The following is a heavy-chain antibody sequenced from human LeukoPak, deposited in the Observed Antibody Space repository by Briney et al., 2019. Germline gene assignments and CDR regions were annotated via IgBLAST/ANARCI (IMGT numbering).Heavy chain of an antibody. Sequence: SQTLSLTCAISGDSFSSNSAAWNWIRQSPSRGLEWLGRTYYRSKWYNDYAVSVKSRITINPDTSKNQFSLQLNSVTPEDTAVYYCARERTAVGSGYYYVFNYWGQGTLVTVSS. J-gene: IGHJ4*02. CDR1: GDSFSSNSAA. CDR3: ARERTAVGSGYYYVFNY. CDR2: TYYRSKWYN. D-gene: IGHD3-22*01. V-gene: IGHV6-1*01.